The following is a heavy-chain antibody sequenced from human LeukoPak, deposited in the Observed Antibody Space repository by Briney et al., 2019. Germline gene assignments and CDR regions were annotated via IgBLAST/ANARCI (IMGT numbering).Heavy chain of an antibody. D-gene: IGHD2-2*01. V-gene: IGHV4-34*01. CDR3: ARGRALIVVVPAAIYMDV. J-gene: IGHJ6*03. CDR2: INHSGST. CDR1: GGSISAYF. Sequence: SETLSLTCDVYGGSISAYFWSWIRQPPGRGLEWIGEINHSGSTNDNPSLKSRVTISVDTSQNQFSLKLSSVTAADTAVYYCARGRALIVVVPAAIYMDVWGKGTTVTVSS.